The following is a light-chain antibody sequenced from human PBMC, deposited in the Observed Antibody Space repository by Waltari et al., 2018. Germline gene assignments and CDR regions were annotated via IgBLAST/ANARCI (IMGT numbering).Light chain of an antibody. CDR2: WAS. J-gene: IGKJ4*01. CDR1: QSLLYRSNNYNY. V-gene: IGKV4-1*01. CDR3: QQYYSTPLT. Sequence: DIVMTQSPDFLAVSLGERATLSCTSSQSLLYRSNNYNYLAWYQEKQGQPPNLLIYWASTRESGVPDRFSGSCSGTDFTLTINYLQAADVAVYYCQQYYSTPLTFGGGTKVEIK.